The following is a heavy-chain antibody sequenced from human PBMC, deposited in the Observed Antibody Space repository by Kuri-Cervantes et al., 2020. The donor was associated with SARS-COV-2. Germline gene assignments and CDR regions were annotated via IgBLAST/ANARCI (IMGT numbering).Heavy chain of an antibody. J-gene: IGHJ3*02. CDR2: ISSSSSYI. V-gene: IGHV3-21*04. D-gene: IGHD2-21*02. CDR1: GFTFSSYS. Sequence: GGSLRLSCAASGFTFSSYSMNWVRQAPGKGLEWVSSISSSSSYIYYADSVKGRFTISRDNSKNSLYLQMNSLRTEDTALYYCAKDSCGGDCYLDAFDIWGQGTMVTVSS. CDR3: AKDSCGGDCYLDAFDI.